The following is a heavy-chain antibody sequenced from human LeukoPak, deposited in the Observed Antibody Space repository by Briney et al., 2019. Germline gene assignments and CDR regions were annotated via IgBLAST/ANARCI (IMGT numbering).Heavy chain of an antibody. Sequence: GGTLRLSCAASGFTLSSYGMSWVRQAPGKWLEWVSAISGSGGSTYYADSVKGRFTISRDNSKNTLYLHMNSLRAEDTAVYYCANSPDGAFDYWGQGTLVTVSS. CDR3: ANSPDGAFDY. J-gene: IGHJ4*02. CDR2: ISGSGGST. V-gene: IGHV3-23*01. CDR1: GFTLSSYG.